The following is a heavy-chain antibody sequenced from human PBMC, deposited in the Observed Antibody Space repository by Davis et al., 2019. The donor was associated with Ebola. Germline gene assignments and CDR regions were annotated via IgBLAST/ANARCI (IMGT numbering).Heavy chain of an antibody. CDR2: ISYDGSVT. D-gene: IGHD3-16*01. CDR1: GVTFSSFA. CDR3: ATSESFFDYAAYFHN. J-gene: IGHJ4*02. Sequence: GESLKISCAASGVTFSSFAMHWVRQAPGKGLEWVAVISYDGSVTYHVDSVKGRFTISRDNSKDTLYLQMNTLRAEDTAVYYCATSESFFDYAAYFHNWGQGTLLTVSS. V-gene: IGHV3-30-3*01.